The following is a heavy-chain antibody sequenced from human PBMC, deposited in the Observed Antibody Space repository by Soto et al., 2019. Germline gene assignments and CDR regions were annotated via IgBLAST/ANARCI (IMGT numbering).Heavy chain of an antibody. CDR3: ATDRALGATLGAIDF. D-gene: IGHD1-26*01. CDR2: ISYDGTYR. V-gene: IGHV3-30-3*01. Sequence: AGGSLRLSCAASGFTFSNIAMHWVRQAPGKGLEWVAAISYDGTYRPYADFARGRFTISRDNSQKTLYLQMNSLRPEDTALYYCATDRALGATLGAIDFWGQGTLVTVYS. J-gene: IGHJ4*02. CDR1: GFTFSNIA.